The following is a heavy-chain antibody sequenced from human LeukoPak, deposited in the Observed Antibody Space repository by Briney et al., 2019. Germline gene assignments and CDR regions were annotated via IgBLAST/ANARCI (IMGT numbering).Heavy chain of an antibody. CDR1: GGTFSSYA. CDR2: INPNSGGT. D-gene: IGHD1-1*01. V-gene: IGHV1-2*02. Sequence: GASVKVSCKASGGTFSSYAISWVRQAPGQGLEWMGWINPNSGGTNYAQKFQGRVTMTRDTSISTAYMELSRLRSDDTAVYYCARDNEVALDYWGQGTLVTVSS. J-gene: IGHJ4*02. CDR3: ARDNEVALDY.